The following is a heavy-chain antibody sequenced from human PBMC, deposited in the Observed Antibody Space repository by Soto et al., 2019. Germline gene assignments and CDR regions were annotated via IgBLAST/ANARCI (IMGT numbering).Heavy chain of an antibody. CDR1: GFTFSSYA. Sequence: GGSLRLSCAASGFTFSSYAMHWVRQAPGKGLEWVAVISYDGSNKYYADSVKGRFTISRDNSKNTLYLQMNSLRAEDTAVYYCARDLYEQADYYYYGMDVWGQGTTVTVSS. CDR3: ARDLYEQADYYYYGMDV. V-gene: IGHV3-30-3*01. D-gene: IGHD3-3*01. CDR2: ISYDGSNK. J-gene: IGHJ6*02.